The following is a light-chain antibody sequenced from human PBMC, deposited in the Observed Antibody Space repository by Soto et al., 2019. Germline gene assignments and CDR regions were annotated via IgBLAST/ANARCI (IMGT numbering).Light chain of an antibody. J-gene: IGLJ1*01. V-gene: IGLV2-14*03. Sequence: QSVLTQPASVSGSPGQSITISCSGTSGDIGSYNFVSWYQQHPGKAPKLMIFDVSNRPSGVSNRFSGSKSGNTASLTISGLQAEDEADYYCTSFTAAYIHGIGTGTKVTVL. CDR1: SGDIGSYNF. CDR3: TSFTAAYIHG. CDR2: DVS.